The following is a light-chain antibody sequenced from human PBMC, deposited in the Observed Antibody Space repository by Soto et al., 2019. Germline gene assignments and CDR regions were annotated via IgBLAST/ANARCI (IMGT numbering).Light chain of an antibody. J-gene: IGLJ1*01. Sequence: QSVLTQPPSASGTPGQGITMSCSGGYYNIGKNLVYWYQQLPGTAPKLLIYGNSNRPSGVPDRFSGSKSGTSASLAITGLQAEDEAHFYRQSHDSSLSAYVFGTGTKATVL. V-gene: IGLV1-40*01. CDR2: GNS. CDR1: YYNIGKNL. CDR3: QSHDSSLSAYV.